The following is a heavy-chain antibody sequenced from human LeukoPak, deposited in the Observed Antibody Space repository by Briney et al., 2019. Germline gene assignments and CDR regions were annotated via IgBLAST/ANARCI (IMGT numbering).Heavy chain of an antibody. Sequence: SETLSLTCTVSGGSISSSSYYWGWIRQPPGKGLEWIGSIYYSGSTYYNPSLKSRVTISVDTSKNQFSLKLSSVTAADTAVYYCARHDRDQDDSSGYYYYYGMDVWGQGTTVTVSS. CDR2: IYYSGST. V-gene: IGHV4-39*01. CDR1: GGSISSSSYY. D-gene: IGHD3-22*01. J-gene: IGHJ6*02. CDR3: ARHDRDQDDSSGYYYYYGMDV.